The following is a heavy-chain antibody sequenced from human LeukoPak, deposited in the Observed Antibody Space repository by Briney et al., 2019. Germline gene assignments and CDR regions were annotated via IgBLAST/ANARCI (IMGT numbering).Heavy chain of an antibody. CDR2: IYYSGSL. D-gene: IGHD6-19*01. Sequence: SETLSLTCTVSGGPISSSSYYWGWIRQPPGEGLEWIGCIYYSGSLYYNPSLKSRVTISVDTSKIQFSLKLSSVTAADTAVYYCARAGVAGPSRDPYYYYYYGMDVWGQGTTVTVSS. V-gene: IGHV4-39*01. CDR3: ARAGVAGPSRDPYYYYYYGMDV. CDR1: GGPISSSSYY. J-gene: IGHJ6*02.